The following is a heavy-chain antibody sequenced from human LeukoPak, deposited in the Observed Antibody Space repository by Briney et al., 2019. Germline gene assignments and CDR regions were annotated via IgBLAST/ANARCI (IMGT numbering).Heavy chain of an antibody. CDR2: IYHSGST. CDR3: ARVDLWFGELSGFDY. D-gene: IGHD3-10*01. Sequence: SETLSLTCTVSGGSISSGGYYWSWIRQPPGKGLEWIGYIYHSGSTYYNPSLKSRVTISVDTSKNQFSLKLSSVTAADTAVYYCARVDLWFGELSGFDYWGQGTLVTVSS. V-gene: IGHV4-61*08. J-gene: IGHJ4*02. CDR1: GGSISSGGYY.